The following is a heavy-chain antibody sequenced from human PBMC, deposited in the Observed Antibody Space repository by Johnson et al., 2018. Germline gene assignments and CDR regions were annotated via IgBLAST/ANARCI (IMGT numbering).Heavy chain of an antibody. J-gene: IGHJ1*01. CDR2: IATGGDT. V-gene: IGHV3-13*01. CDR1: GITLSSYD. D-gene: IGHD3-22*01. Sequence: VQLVQSGGGLVQPGGSXRLSCAASGITLSSYDMHWVRQVTGKGLEWVSAIATGGDTYYPGSVKGRFTISRESAKNSLYLQMNSLRAEDTAVYYCAKDELPYYDSSGYYYAEYFQHWGQGTLVTVSS. CDR3: AKDELPYYDSSGYYYAEYFQH.